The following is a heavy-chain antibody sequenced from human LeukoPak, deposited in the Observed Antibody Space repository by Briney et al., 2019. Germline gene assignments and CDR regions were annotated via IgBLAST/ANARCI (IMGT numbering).Heavy chain of an antibody. V-gene: IGHV1-2*02. CDR2: INPNSGGT. D-gene: IGHD4-17*01. CDR3: ARDYGDNWFDP. J-gene: IGHJ5*02. Sequence: GASVKVSCKASGYTFTGYYMHWVRQAPGQGLEWMGWINPNSGGTNYAQKFQGRVTMTRDTSTSTAYMELRSLRSDDTAVYYCARDYGDNWFDPWGQGTLVTVSS. CDR1: GYTFTGYY.